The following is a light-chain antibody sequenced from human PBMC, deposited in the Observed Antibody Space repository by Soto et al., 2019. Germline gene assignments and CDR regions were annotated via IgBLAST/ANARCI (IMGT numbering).Light chain of an antibody. CDR3: MQALHPPPT. Sequence: DIVMTQAPLSLPVTPGEPASISCRSSQSLLHSDGYNHLDWYLQKPGQSPQLLIYEGSKRASGVPDPFSGSGSGTDFTLKISRVEADDVGIYHCMQALHPPPTFGGGTKVEIK. J-gene: IGKJ4*01. CDR1: QSLLHSDGYNH. V-gene: IGKV2-28*01. CDR2: EGS.